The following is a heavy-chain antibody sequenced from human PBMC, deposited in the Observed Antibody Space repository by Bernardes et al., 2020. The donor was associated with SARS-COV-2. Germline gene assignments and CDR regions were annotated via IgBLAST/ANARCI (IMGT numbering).Heavy chain of an antibody. J-gene: IGHJ4*02. CDR1: GFTFSSYW. CDR2: INPDGSTT. Sequence: GGSLGLSCAASGFTFSSYWMHWVRQVPGEGLVWVSRINPDGSTTDYADSVRGRFTISRDNAKNTLFLQMNGLRAEDTSLYYCARSAFISGRGYYIDYWPQGTLVTVSS. V-gene: IGHV3-74*01. D-gene: IGHD3-10*01. CDR3: ARSAFISGRGYYIDY.